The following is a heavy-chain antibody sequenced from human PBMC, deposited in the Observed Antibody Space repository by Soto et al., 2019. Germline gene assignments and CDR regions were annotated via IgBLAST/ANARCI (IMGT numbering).Heavy chain of an antibody. D-gene: IGHD3-22*01. J-gene: IGHJ4*02. CDR1: GFTFSSYS. CDR3: ARDRSINTYYYDSSGYPPNDY. CDR2: ISSSSSYI. Sequence: EVQLVESGGGLVKPGGSLRLSCAASGFTFSSYSMNWVRQAPGKGLEWVSSISSSSSYIYYADSVKGRFTISRDNAKNSLYLQMNSLRAEDTAVYYCARDRSINTYYYDSSGYPPNDYWGQGTLVTVSS. V-gene: IGHV3-21*01.